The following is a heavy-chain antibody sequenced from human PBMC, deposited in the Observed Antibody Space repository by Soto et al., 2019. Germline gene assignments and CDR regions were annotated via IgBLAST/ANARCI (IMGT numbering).Heavy chain of an antibody. CDR3: ARPHGSGSYYLYNWFDP. CDR2: ISGSSRTV. CDR1: GFTFSDYY. V-gene: IGHV3-11*01. Sequence: PGGSLRLSCAASGFTFSDYYMTWIRQAPGKGLEWVSYISGSSRTVYYADSVKGRFTISRDNAKNSLFLQMNSLRAEDTAVYYCARPHGSGSYYLYNWFDPWGQGTLVTVSS. J-gene: IGHJ5*02. D-gene: IGHD3-10*01.